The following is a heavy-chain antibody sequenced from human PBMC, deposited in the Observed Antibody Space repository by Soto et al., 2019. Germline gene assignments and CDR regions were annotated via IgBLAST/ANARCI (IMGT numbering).Heavy chain of an antibody. CDR1: GITFSNFG. J-gene: IGHJ6*02. V-gene: IGHV3-33*01. CDR3: ARDRHTTSSYGMDV. D-gene: IGHD6-6*01. CDR2: IWFDGGDK. Sequence: QVKLVESGGGVVQPGRSLRLSCAASGITFSNFGMHWVRQPPGKGLEWVAVIWFDGGDKHYVDSVEGRFTISRDNSKNTVYLQMNSLRPEDTADYYCARDRHTTSSYGMDVWGQGTTVTVSS.